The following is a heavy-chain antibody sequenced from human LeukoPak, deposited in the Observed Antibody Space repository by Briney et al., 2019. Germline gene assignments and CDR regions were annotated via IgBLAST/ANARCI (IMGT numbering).Heavy chain of an antibody. Sequence: ASVKVSCKASGYTFTGYYMHWVRQAPGQGLEWMGRINPNSGGTNYAQKFQGRVTMTRDTSISTAYMELSRLRSDDTAVYYCARESRPDSSSSEGFDHWGQGTLVTVSS. CDR1: GYTFTGYY. D-gene: IGHD6-6*01. V-gene: IGHV1-2*06. CDR3: ARESRPDSSSSEGFDH. CDR2: INPNSGGT. J-gene: IGHJ4*02.